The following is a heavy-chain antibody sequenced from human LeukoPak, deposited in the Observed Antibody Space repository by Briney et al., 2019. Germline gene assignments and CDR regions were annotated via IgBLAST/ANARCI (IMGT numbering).Heavy chain of an antibody. CDR2: TYYRSGWYN. J-gene: IGHJ6*03. CDR3: ARELYSSSSSYYYYMDV. CDR1: GDSVPSNSAA. Sequence: SQTLSLTCAISGDSVPSNSAAWNWIGQSPSRGLEWLGRTYYRSGWYNDYAVSVKSRITINPDTSKNQFSLQLNSVTPEDTAVYYCARELYSSSSSYYYYMDVWGKGTPVTVSS. V-gene: IGHV6-1*01. D-gene: IGHD6-6*01.